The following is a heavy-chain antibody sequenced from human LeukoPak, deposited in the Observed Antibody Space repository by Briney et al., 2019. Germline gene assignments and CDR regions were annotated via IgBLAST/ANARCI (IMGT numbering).Heavy chain of an antibody. V-gene: IGHV4-34*01. D-gene: IGHD1-7*01. J-gene: IGHJ4*02. CDR3: ARLRYSFNWHWDY. Sequence: PSETLSLTCAVYGGSFSGHYWSWIRQPPGKGLEWIGEINNSGRTNYNPSIRSRVTISVDTSKNQFSLKLSSVTAADTAVYYCARLRYSFNWHWDYWGQGTLATVSS. CDR2: INNSGRT. CDR1: GGSFSGHY.